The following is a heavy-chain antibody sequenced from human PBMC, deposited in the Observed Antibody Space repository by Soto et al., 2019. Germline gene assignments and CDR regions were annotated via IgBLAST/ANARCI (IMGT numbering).Heavy chain of an antibody. CDR1: GFTFSSYG. V-gene: IGHV3-30*18. J-gene: IGHJ4*02. Sequence: LRLSCAASGFTFSSYGMHWVRQAPGKGLEWVAVISYDGSNKYYADSVKGRFTISRDNSKNTLYLQMNSLRAEDTAVYYCAKDGAMVRGVTNYNYFDYWGQGTLVTVSS. CDR2: ISYDGSNK. CDR3: AKDGAMVRGVTNYNYFDY. D-gene: IGHD3-10*01.